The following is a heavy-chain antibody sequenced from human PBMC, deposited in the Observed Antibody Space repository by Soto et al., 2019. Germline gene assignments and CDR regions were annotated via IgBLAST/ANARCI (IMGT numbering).Heavy chain of an antibody. CDR2: IYHSGST. CDR1: GYSISSGYY. CDR3: ARVFGDGYGDYYGMDV. Sequence: PSETLSLTCAVSGYSISSGYYWGWIRQPPGKGLEWIGSIYHSGSTYYNPSLKSRVTISVDTSKNQFSLKLSSGTAADTAVYYCARVFGDGYGDYYGMDVWGQGTTVTVSS. J-gene: IGHJ6*02. V-gene: IGHV4-38-2*01. D-gene: IGHD5-12*01.